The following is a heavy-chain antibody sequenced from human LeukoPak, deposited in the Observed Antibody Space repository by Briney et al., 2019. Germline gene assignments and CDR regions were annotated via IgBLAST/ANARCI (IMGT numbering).Heavy chain of an antibody. CDR2: INPYSGDT. CDR3: ARLGYCSSTSCLMFDP. J-gene: IGHJ5*02. Sequence: ASLKVSCTASGYTFTDYYLHWVRQAPGQGLEWMGWINPYSGDTSIAQKFQDKVTMTRDTSTITAYMELSRLRSDDTAVYYCARLGYCSSTSCLMFDPWGQGTLVTVSS. CDR1: GYTFTDYY. D-gene: IGHD2-2*01. V-gene: IGHV1-2*02.